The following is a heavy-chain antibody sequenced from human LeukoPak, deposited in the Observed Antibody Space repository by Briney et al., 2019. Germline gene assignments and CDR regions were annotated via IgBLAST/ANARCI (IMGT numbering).Heavy chain of an antibody. V-gene: IGHV3-7*01. J-gene: IGHJ4*02. CDR1: GFTFSNFW. Sequence: GGSLRLSCAASGFTFSNFWMSWVRQAPGKGLEWVANIRQDGNEKYYVDSLKGRFTISRDNAKNSVYLQMSSLRAEDTAVYYCARERWLQPDYWGQGILVTVSS. D-gene: IGHD5-24*01. CDR2: IRQDGNEK. CDR3: ARERWLQPDY.